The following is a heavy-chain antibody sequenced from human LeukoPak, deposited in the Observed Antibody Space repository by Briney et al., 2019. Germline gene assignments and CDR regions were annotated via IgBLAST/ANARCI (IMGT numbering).Heavy chain of an antibody. CDR3: ASPAYCRSTSCYMGDYYYYYGMDV. Sequence: ASVKVSCKASGYTFTDYYIHWVRQAPGQGLEWVGWINCKSGGTRYAQKFQGRVTMTRDTSISTAYMQLSRLRSDATAVYYCASPAYCRSTSCYMGDYYYYYGMDVRGQGTTVTVSS. CDR1: GYTFTDYY. V-gene: IGHV1-2*02. CDR2: INCKSGGT. J-gene: IGHJ6*02. D-gene: IGHD2-2*02.